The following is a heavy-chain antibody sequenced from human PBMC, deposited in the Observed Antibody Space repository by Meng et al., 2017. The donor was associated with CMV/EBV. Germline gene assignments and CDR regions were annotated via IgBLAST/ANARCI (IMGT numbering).Heavy chain of an antibody. Sequence: GESLKISCAASGFTFSSYEMNWVRQAPGKGLEWVSYSDGATTIYYADSVKGRFTISRDNAKNSLYLQMNSLRAEDTAVYYCARKGNGYYYYYYAMDVWGQGTTVTVSS. D-gene: IGHD2-8*01. V-gene: IGHV3-48*03. CDR2: SDGATTI. CDR1: GFTFSSYE. CDR3: ARKGNGYYYYYYAMDV. J-gene: IGHJ6*02.